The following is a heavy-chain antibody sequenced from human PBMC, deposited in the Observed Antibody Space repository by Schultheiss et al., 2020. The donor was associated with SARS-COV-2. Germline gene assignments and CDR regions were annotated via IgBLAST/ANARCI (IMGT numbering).Heavy chain of an antibody. CDR3: ASVPYSGYDALWEGPWFDY. Sequence: GESLKISCAASGFTFSSYGMHWVRQAPGKGLEWVAVIWYDGSNKYYADSVKGRFTISRDNAKNSLYLQMNSLRAEDTAVYYCASVPYSGYDALWEGPWFDYWGQGTLVTVSS. CDR2: IWYDGSNK. CDR1: GFTFSSYG. D-gene: IGHD5-12*01. J-gene: IGHJ4*02. V-gene: IGHV3-33*08.